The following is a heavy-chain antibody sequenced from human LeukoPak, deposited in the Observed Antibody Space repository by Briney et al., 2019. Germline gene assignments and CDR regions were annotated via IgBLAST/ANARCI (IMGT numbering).Heavy chain of an antibody. V-gene: IGHV1-3*01. CDR1: GYTFSRYA. Sequence: GASVKVSCKASGYTFSRYAIHWLRQAPGQRLEWLGWITRGNGNTEYSQKFQGRVTITRNTSISTAYMGLSSLRSEDTAVYYCARVGSSSWYDVYFDYWGQGTLVTVSS. J-gene: IGHJ4*02. D-gene: IGHD6-13*01. CDR3: ARVGSSSWYDVYFDY. CDR2: ITRGNGNT.